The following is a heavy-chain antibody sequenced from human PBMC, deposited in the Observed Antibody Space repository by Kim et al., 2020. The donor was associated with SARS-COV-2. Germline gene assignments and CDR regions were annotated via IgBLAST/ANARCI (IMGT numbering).Heavy chain of an antibody. CDR2: INHSGST. CDR1: GGSFSGYY. Sequence: SETLSLTCAVYGGSFSGYYWSWIRQPPGKGLEWIGEINHSGSTNYNPSLKSRVTISVDTSKNQFSLKLSSVTAADTAVYYCAREGEEGMDVWGQGTTVTVSS. V-gene: IGHV4-34*01. J-gene: IGHJ6*02. CDR3: AREGEEGMDV.